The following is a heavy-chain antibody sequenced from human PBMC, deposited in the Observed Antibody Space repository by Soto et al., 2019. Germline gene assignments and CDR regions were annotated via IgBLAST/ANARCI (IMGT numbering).Heavy chain of an antibody. CDR2: IKYDGGET. Sequence: GGSLRLSCAASGFTFSRSLMSWVCQGPGKGLEWVAHIKYDGGETYYVDSVKGRFTISRDNAKTSMYMQMNGLRAEDTAVYYCVAWCCGYEELFAHRGQGTLVTVSS. CDR3: VAWCCGYEELFAH. J-gene: IGHJ4*02. V-gene: IGHV3-7*05. CDR1: GFTFSRSL. D-gene: IGHD5-12*01.